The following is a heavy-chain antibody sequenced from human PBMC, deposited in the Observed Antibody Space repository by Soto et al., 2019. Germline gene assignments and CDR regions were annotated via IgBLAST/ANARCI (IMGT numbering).Heavy chain of an antibody. Sequence: HPGGSLRLSCAASGFIFNNYAMSWVRQAPGKGLEWVSFISAGGGSPNYADSVKGRFTISRDNSKNMVYLQMNSLRAEDTAVYYCTKDGDFYAFVTGYYLTGHYFDYWGQGTPVTVSS. D-gene: IGHD3-9*01. J-gene: IGHJ4*02. CDR1: GFIFNNYA. CDR2: ISAGGGSP. V-gene: IGHV3-23*01. CDR3: TKDGDFYAFVTGYYLTGHYFDY.